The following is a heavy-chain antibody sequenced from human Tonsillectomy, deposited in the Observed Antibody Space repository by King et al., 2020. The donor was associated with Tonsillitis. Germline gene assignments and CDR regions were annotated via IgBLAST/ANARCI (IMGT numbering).Heavy chain of an antibody. CDR3: AKDGHSSGWYYFDY. D-gene: IGHD6-19*01. V-gene: IGHV3-23*04. CDR1: GFTFSSYA. Sequence: VQLVESGGGLVQPGGSLRLSCAASGFTFSSYAMSWVRQAPGKGLEWVSGTINSVGNTYYADSVKGRFTISITNSKNTLYLQVNRLRAGDTAAYYCAKDGHSSGWYYFDYWGQGTLVTVSS. J-gene: IGHJ4*02. CDR2: TINSVGNT.